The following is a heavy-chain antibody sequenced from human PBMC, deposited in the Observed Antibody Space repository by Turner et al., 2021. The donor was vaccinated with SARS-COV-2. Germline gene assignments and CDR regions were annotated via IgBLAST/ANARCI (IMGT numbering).Heavy chain of an antibody. CDR3: FDY. J-gene: IGHJ4*02. CDR2: IIPVLDMS. V-gene: IGHV1-69*02. Sequence: QVQLVQSGAEVKKPGSSVKVSCTASGGNFKNYGFNWGRQAPGQGLEWMGRIIPVLDMSEYEQKFQGRVTIIADKSTYYCAIEVIMRGNGYGDQTYYFDYWGQGTLVIVSS. CDR1: GGNFKNYG. D-gene: IGHD2-21*01.